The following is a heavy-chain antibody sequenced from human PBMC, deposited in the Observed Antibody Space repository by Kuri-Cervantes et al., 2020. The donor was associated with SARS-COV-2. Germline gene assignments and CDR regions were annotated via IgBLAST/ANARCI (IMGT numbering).Heavy chain of an antibody. D-gene: IGHD2-2*02. CDR2: IIPFFGTA. CDR1: GCTFSSYA. CDR3: ARPYCSSTSCYTEVPYYYGMDV. J-gene: IGHJ6*02. Sequence: SVKVSCKASGCTFSSYAISWVRQAPGQGLEWMGGIIPFFGTANYAQKFQGRVTITADESTSTAYMELSSLRSEDTAVYYCARPYCSSTSCYTEVPYYYGMDVWGQGTTVTVSS. V-gene: IGHV1-69*13.